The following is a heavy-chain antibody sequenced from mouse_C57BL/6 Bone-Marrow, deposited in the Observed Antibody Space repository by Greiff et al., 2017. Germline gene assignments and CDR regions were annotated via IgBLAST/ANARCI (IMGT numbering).Heavy chain of an antibody. V-gene: IGHV1-15*01. J-gene: IGHJ3*01. CDR1: GYTFTDYE. CDR2: IDPETGGT. Sequence: QESGAELVRPGASVTLSCKASGYTFTDYEMHWVKQTPVHGLEWIGAIDPETGGTAYNQKFKGKAILTADKSSSTSYMELRSLTSGDSAFYYCKSHQPPYWGQGTLVTVSA. CDR3: KSHQPPY.